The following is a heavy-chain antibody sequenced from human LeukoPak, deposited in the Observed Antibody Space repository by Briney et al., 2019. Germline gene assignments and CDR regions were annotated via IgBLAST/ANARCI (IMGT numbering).Heavy chain of an antibody. V-gene: IGHV1-18*01. Sequence: GASVKVSCKASGYAFTSYGISWVRQAPGQGLEWMGWISAYNGNTDYAQKFQGRVTITADESTSTAYMELSSLRSEDTAVYYCARDRYYGSGSYYNGEAYYYYGMDVWGQGTTVTVSS. D-gene: IGHD3-10*01. J-gene: IGHJ6*02. CDR3: ARDRYYGSGSYYNGEAYYYYGMDV. CDR2: ISAYNGNT. CDR1: GYAFTSYG.